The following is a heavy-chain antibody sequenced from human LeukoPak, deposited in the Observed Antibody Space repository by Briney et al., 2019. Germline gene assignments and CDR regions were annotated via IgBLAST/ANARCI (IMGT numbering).Heavy chain of an antibody. CDR2: ISGRAGTT. CDR3: LTVRKYLRVGWNSNFDY. V-gene: IGHV3-23*01. D-gene: IGHD1-7*01. CDR1: GFTFSSYA. Sequence: GGSLRPSCAASGFTFSSYAMSWVRQAPGKGLEWVSAISGRAGTTHYADSVKGRFTISRDNSKNTLYLQMNSLRAEDTAVYYCLTVRKYLRVGWNSNFDYWGQGTLVTVSS. J-gene: IGHJ4*02.